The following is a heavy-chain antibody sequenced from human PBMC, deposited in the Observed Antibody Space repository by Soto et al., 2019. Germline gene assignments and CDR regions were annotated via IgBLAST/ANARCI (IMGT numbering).Heavy chain of an antibody. J-gene: IGHJ4*02. CDR2: ISYDGSNK. CDR1: GFTFSSYG. Sequence: PVGSLRLSCAASGFTFSSYGMHWVRQAPGKGLEWVAVISYDGSNKYYADSVKGRFTISRDNSKNTLYLQMNSLRAEDTAVYYCAKDSSGWSEIYYFDYWSQGTLVTVSS. D-gene: IGHD6-19*01. CDR3: AKDSSGWSEIYYFDY. V-gene: IGHV3-30*18.